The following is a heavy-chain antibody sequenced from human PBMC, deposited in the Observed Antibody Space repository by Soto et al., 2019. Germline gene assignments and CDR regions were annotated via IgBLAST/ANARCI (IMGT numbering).Heavy chain of an antibody. V-gene: IGHV4-4*02. CDR1: GASISSSHW. D-gene: IGHD4-4*01. CDR3: VRKDYSDWFFDL. Sequence: QVQLQESGPGLVKPSGTLSLTCAVSGASISSSHWWSWVRQPPGKGLEWIGEIYHSGSTYYNASLKSRVAISLDKSKNQFSLKLRSVTAADTAVYYCVRKDYSDWFFDLWGRGTLVTVPS. J-gene: IGHJ2*01. CDR2: IYHSGST.